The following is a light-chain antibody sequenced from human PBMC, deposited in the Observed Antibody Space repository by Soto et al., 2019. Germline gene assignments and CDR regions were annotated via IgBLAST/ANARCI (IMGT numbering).Light chain of an antibody. CDR1: QSVSSFS. CDR3: QQCGRSQLT. J-gene: IGKJ4*01. V-gene: IGKV3-20*01. CDR2: GAS. Sequence: IVLPQSPGTLSLSPGERATLSCRASQSVSSFSLPWYQQDPGQAPRVPIYGASNRATGFADRFSGSGSGTDFPLTISRLEPEDFEMYSCQQCGRSQLTFGGATKVDI.